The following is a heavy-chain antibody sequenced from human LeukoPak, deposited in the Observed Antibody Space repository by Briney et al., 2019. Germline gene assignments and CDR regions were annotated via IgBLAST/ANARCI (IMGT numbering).Heavy chain of an antibody. CDR3: ARHQTNNYGSGTPFDY. Sequence: KTSETLSLTCTVSGGSISSGSYYWGWIRQPPGKGLEWIGSIYNTGSTYYSPSLKSRVTISVDTSKNQFSLKLSSVTAADTAVYYCARHQTNNYGSGTPFDYWGQGTLVSVSS. CDR1: GGSISSGSYY. V-gene: IGHV4-39*01. J-gene: IGHJ4*02. D-gene: IGHD3-10*01. CDR2: IYNTGST.